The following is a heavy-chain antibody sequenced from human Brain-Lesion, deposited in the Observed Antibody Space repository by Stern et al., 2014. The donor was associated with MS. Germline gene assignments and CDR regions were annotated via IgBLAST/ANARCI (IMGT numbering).Heavy chain of an antibody. CDR1: GYLFDDYW. CDR3: AHFSPDKPITPPCWQGSILKAPDPAIYFVASPPATPSGYDRFDY. J-gene: IGHJ4*02. Sequence: EVQLVESGAEVKKPGESLKISCEASGYLFDDYWIGWVRQMSGRGLELVAIIFPRDSNTRYSPSVPGQVTISADKSISTAYFQRILNPSSAPPRQPPAHFSPDKPITPPCWQGSILKAPDPAIYFVASPPATPSGYDRFDYWGQGALVTVSS. CDR2: IFPRDSNT. V-gene: IGHV5-51*03. D-gene: IGHD3-3*02.